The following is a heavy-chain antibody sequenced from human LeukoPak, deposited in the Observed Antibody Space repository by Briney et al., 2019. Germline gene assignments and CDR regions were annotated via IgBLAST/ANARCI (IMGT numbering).Heavy chain of an antibody. CDR3: ARDRDPAYSGYDPFDY. D-gene: IGHD5-12*01. J-gene: IGHJ4*02. CDR1: GGTFSSYA. Sequence: SVKVSCKASGGTFSSYAISWVRQAPGQGLEWTGGIIPIFGTANYAQKFQGRVTITADESTSTAYMELSSLRSEDTAVYYCARDRDPAYSGYDPFDYWGQGTLVTVSS. CDR2: IIPIFGTA. V-gene: IGHV1-69*13.